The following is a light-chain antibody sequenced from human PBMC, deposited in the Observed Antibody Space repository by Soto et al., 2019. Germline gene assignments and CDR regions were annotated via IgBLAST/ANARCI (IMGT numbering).Light chain of an antibody. J-gene: IGLJ7*01. CDR1: GSDVGAYPS. CDR3: CSRAGTTMWV. V-gene: IGLV2-11*01. CDR2: EVD. Sequence: QSVLTQPRSVSGSPGQSVTISCTGTGSDVGAYPSVSWYQQHPGKAPKLIIYEVDKRPSGVPDRFSGSKSGNTASLTISGLQADDETDYYCCSRAGTTMWVFGGGTQLTVL.